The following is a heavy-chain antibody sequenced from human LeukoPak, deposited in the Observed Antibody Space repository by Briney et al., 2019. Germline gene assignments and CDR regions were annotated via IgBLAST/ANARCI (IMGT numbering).Heavy chain of an antibody. CDR1: GGSISSGGYS. V-gene: IGHV4-30-2*01. D-gene: IGHD4-11*01. Sequence: SETLSLTCAVSGGSISSGGYSWSWIRQPPGKGLEWIGYIYHSGSTNYNPSLKSRVTISVGRSKNQFSLKLSSVTAADTAVYYCARTHTPYTGNWYFDLWGRGTLVTVSS. CDR2: IYHSGST. J-gene: IGHJ2*01. CDR3: ARTHTPYTGNWYFDL.